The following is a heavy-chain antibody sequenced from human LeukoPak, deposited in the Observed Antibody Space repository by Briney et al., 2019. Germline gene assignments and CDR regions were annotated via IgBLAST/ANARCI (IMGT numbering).Heavy chain of an antibody. CDR1: GFTFNTYT. D-gene: IGHD3-10*01. V-gene: IGHV3-15*01. J-gene: IGHJ4*02. CDR3: TTAPPFGDYVDN. CDR2: IKSEAEGGTT. Sequence: GGSLRLSCAASGFTFNTYTMSWVRQAPGKGLEWVGRIKSEAEGGTTDDAAPVKGRFIISRDDSKNTLYLQMNSLKTEDTAVYYCTTAPPFGDYVDNWGQGTLVTVSS.